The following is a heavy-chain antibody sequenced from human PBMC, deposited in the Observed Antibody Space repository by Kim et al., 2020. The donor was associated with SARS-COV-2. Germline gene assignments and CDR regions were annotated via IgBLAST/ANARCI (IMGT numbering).Heavy chain of an antibody. Sequence: GGSLRLSCAASGFTFSGSAMHWVRQASGKGLEWVGRIRSKANSYATAYAASVKGRFTISRDDSKNTAYLQMNSLKTEDTAVYYCTRQGNRDGSSQGYYYGMDVWGQGTTVTVSS. CDR3: TRQGNRDGSSQGYYYGMDV. CDR2: IRSKANSYAT. J-gene: IGHJ6*02. V-gene: IGHV3-73*01. CDR1: GFTFSGSA. D-gene: IGHD6-13*01.